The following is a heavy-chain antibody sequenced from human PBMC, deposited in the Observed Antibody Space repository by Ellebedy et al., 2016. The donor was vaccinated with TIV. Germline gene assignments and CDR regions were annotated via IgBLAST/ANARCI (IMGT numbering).Heavy chain of an antibody. Sequence: SETLSLXXAVYGGSFSGYYWSWIRQPPGKGLEWIGEINHSGSTNYNPSLRSRVTMSIDTSKSQFSLKLSSVTAADTAMYYCASYWDAFDIWGQGTMVTVSS. J-gene: IGHJ3*02. CDR3: ASYWDAFDI. CDR1: GGSFSGYY. CDR2: INHSGST. D-gene: IGHD2-8*02. V-gene: IGHV4-34*01.